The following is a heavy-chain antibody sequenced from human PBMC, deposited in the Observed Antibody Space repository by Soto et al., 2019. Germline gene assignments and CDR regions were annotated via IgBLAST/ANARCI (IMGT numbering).Heavy chain of an antibody. CDR1: GFTVSDYY. CDR3: VKVLARGVGVPRFYFDS. Sequence: PGGSLRLSCAASGFTVSDYYMSWIRQAPGKGLEWLSYSSNSGTYTRYADSVKGRFSISRDNAKNSLYLQINSLRGEDTATYYCVKVLARGVGVPRFYFDSWGQGALVTVSS. V-gene: IGHV3-11*06. CDR2: SSNSGTYT. D-gene: IGHD2-2*01. J-gene: IGHJ4*02.